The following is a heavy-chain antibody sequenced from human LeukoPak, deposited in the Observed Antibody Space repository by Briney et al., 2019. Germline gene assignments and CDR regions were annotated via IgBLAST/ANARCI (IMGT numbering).Heavy chain of an antibody. CDR1: GFTFSRYS. J-gene: IGHJ4*02. D-gene: IGHD3-10*01. Sequence: WGSLRLSCAASGFTFSRYSMKWVRQAPGKGLEWVSFIGSSSSYIYYADSVKGRFTISRDNAKNSLYLQMNSLRAEDTAVYYCARDVGSGSYSASDYWGQGTGVTVSS. CDR3: ARDVGSGSYSASDY. CDR2: IGSSSSYI. V-gene: IGHV3-21*01.